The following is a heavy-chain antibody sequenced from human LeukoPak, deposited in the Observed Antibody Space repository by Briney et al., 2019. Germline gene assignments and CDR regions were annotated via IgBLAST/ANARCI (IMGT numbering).Heavy chain of an antibody. Sequence: PSETLSLTCTVSGYSISSGYYWGWIRQPPGKGLEWIGSIYHSGSTYYNPSLKSRVTISVDTSKNQFSLKVNSVTAADTAVYYCARVGYNWNLWFDFWGQGTTVTVSS. CDR2: IYHSGST. V-gene: IGHV4-38-2*02. CDR1: GYSISSGYY. J-gene: IGHJ3*01. D-gene: IGHD1-7*01. CDR3: ARVGYNWNLWFDF.